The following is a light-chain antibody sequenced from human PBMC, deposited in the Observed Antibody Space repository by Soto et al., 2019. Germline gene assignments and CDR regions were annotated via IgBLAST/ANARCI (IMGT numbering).Light chain of an antibody. CDR3: HQRYNWPRVT. J-gene: IGKJ5*01. CDR2: DVS. Sequence: EVVMRQSPATLSVSPGEGATLSCRASQGIGDTLAWYQHKPGQTPRLLIYDVSNRATGIPARFSGSGSGTDFTLTITSLEPEDFAVYFCHQRYNWPRVTFGQGTRLEI. V-gene: IGKV3-11*01. CDR1: QGIGDT.